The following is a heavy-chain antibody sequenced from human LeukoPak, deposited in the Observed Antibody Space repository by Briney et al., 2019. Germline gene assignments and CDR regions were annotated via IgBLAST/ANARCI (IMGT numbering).Heavy chain of an antibody. J-gene: IGHJ4*02. CDR1: GGTFSSYA. CDR2: IIPILGIA. Sequence: SVTASCKASGGTFSSYAISWVRQAPGQGLEWMGRIIPILGIANYAQKFQGRVTITADKSTSTAYMELSSLRSEDTAVYYCARVSSNSRGDYFDYWGQGTLVTVSS. CDR3: ARVSSNSRGDYFDY. D-gene: IGHD4-23*01. V-gene: IGHV1-69*04.